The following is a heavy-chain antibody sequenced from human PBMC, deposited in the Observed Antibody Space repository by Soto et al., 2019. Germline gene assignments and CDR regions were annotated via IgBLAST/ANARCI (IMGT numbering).Heavy chain of an antibody. D-gene: IGHD3-10*01. CDR2: IYSSGTI. CDR1: GGSVNSGSYC. Sequence: QVQLQESGPGLVKPSETLSLTCTVSGGSVNSGSYCWTWIRQPPGKGLEWIGYIYSSGTINYNPSLKSRVPISADTSKNQFSLKLSSVTAADTAVYYCARGGGSYYIAYWGQGTLVTVSS. J-gene: IGHJ4*02. V-gene: IGHV4-61*01. CDR3: ARGGGSYYIAY.